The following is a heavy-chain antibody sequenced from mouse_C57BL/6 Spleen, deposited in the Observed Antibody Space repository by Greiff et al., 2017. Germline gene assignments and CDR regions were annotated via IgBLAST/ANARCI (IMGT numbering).Heavy chain of an antibody. Sequence: EVHLVESGPGMVKPSQSLSLTCTVTGYSITSGYDWHWIRHFPGNKLEWMGYISYSGSTNYNPSLKSRISITHDTSKNHFFLKLNSVTTEDTATYYCARGDGFYFDYWGQGTTLTVSS. V-gene: IGHV3-1*01. CDR1: GYSITSGYD. D-gene: IGHD2-3*01. CDR3: ARGDGFYFDY. J-gene: IGHJ2*01. CDR2: ISYSGST.